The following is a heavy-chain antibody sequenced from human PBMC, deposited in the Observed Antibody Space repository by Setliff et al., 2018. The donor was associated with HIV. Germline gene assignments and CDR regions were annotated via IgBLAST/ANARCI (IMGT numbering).Heavy chain of an antibody. CDR2: IYSGGTT. CDR1: GGSISSSSYY. D-gene: IGHD3-22*01. Sequence: PSETLSLTCTVSGGSISSSSYYWGWICQPPGKGLEWIGNIYSGGTTYYNSFLRSRFTISVDTSKNQFSLKLNSVTAADTAVYYCARHAVPHYYDSSGPSWGPGTLGTVSS. CDR3: ARHAVPHYYDSSGPS. V-gene: IGHV4-39*07. J-gene: IGHJ5*02.